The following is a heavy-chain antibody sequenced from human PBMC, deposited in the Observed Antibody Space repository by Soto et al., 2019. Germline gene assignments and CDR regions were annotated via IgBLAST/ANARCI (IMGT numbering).Heavy chain of an antibody. V-gene: IGHV1-24*01. CDR2: FDPEDGET. CDR3: ATATGYSSGWFKFDY. J-gene: IGHJ4*02. D-gene: IGHD6-19*01. CDR1: GYTLTELS. Sequence: PSVKVSCKVSGYTLTELSMHWVRQAPGKGLEWMGGFDPEDGETIYAQKFQGRVTMTEDTSTDTAYMELSSLRSEDTAVYYCATATGYSSGWFKFDYWGQGTLVTVSS.